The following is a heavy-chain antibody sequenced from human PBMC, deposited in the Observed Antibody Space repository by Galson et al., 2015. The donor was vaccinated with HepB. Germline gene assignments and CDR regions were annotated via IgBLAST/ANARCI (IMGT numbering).Heavy chain of an antibody. J-gene: IGHJ4*02. Sequence: SLRLSCAASGFTFSGPAIHWVRQASGKGPEWVGRIRSKASDNATAYAASLKGRFTISRDDSKNTAYLHMNSLKTEDTAVYYCLRLGDLSGYSSSWGQGTLVTVSS. CDR1: GFTFSGPA. V-gene: IGHV3-73*01. CDR3: LRLGDLSGYSSS. CDR2: IRSKASDNAT. D-gene: IGHD6-13*01.